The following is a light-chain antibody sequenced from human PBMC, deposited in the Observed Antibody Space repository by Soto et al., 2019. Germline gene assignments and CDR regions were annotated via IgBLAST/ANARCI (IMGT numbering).Light chain of an antibody. J-gene: IGLJ2*01. CDR2: DVS. CDR1: SSDVGSYKY. CDR3: SSYTSTSTVGL. Sequence: QSALTQPASVSGSPGQSITISCTGTSSDVGSYKYVSWYQQHPGKAPKLMIYDVSYRPSGVSNRFSGSKSGNTASLTISGLQAEDEADYYCSSYTSTSTVGLFGGGTKVTVL. V-gene: IGLV2-14*03.